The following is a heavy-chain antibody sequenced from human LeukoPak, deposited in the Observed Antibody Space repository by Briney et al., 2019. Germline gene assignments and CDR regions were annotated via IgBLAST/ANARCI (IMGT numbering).Heavy chain of an antibody. D-gene: IGHD2-15*01. J-gene: IGHJ6*03. Sequence: VGSLRLSCAASGFTFSSYSMNWVRQAPGKGLEWVSSISSSISYIYYADSVKGRFTISRDNAKNSLYLQMNSLRAEDTAVYYCASRDIVVVVAANRHYYYMDVWGKGTTVTVSS. CDR3: ASRDIVVVVAANRHYYYMDV. CDR2: ISSSISYI. V-gene: IGHV3-21*01. CDR1: GFTFSSYS.